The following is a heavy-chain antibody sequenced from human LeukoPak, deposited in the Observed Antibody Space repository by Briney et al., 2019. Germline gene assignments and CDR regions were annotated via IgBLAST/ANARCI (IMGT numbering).Heavy chain of an antibody. CDR1: GGSISSYN. J-gene: IGHJ4*02. Sequence: LSETLSLTRTDPGGSISSYNWSWIRQHPGKGLEWIGSLYYSGNTNYNPSLKSRVTISLDTSKNQFSLKLSSVTAADTAVYYCARGSSPFDYWGQGTLVTVSS. CDR2: LYYSGNT. V-gene: IGHV4-59*08. CDR3: ARGSSPFDY.